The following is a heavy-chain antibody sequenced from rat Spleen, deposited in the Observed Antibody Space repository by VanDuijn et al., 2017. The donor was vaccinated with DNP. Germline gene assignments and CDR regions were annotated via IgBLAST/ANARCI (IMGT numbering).Heavy chain of an antibody. CDR3: ARGGRSYFDY. D-gene: IGHD1-11*01. Sequence: EVQLVESGGDLVQPGRSLKLSCAASGFTFSDYYMAWVRQAPTKGLEWVAYIHYDGGTTYYGDSVKGRFTISRDNAKNTLYLQMNSLRSEDTASYYCARGGRSYFDYWGQGVMVTVSS. J-gene: IGHJ2*01. V-gene: IGHV5-22*01. CDR2: IHYDGGTT. CDR1: GFTFSDYY.